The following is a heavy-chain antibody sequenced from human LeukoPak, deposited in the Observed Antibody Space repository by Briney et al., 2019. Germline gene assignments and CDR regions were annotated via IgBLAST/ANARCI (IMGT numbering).Heavy chain of an antibody. V-gene: IGHV1-18*01. Sequence: ASVKVSCKASGYTFTSYGISWVRQAPGQGLEWMGWISAYNGDTNYAQNPQGRVTMTTDTSTSTAYMELRSLRSDDTAVYYCATDRYYYDSSGYQSAVFSYWGQGTLVTVSS. D-gene: IGHD3-22*01. CDR3: ATDRYYYDSSGYQSAVFSY. CDR2: ISAYNGDT. CDR1: GYTFTSYG. J-gene: IGHJ4*02.